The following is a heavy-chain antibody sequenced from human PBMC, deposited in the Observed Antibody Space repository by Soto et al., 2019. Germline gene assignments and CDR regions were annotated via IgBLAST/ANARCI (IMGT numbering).Heavy chain of an antibody. CDR3: AKDRPRRTSGYVFDY. Sequence: EVQLLESGGKLVQPGGTLTLSCAASGFTFSTYAMAWVRQAPGKGLEWVSGVSASGLNTDYADPVKGRFYISRDNSKNTVSLHMNSLRAEDTALYYFAKDRPRRTSGYVFDYWGQGTPVTVSS. CDR2: VSASGLNT. CDR1: GFTFSTYA. D-gene: IGHD5-18*01. V-gene: IGHV3-23*01. J-gene: IGHJ4*02.